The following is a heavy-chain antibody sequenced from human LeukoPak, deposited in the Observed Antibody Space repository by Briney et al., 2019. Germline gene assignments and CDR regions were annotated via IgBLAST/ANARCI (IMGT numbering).Heavy chain of an antibody. D-gene: IGHD3-10*01. Sequence: GGPLRLSCAASEFTFSDHWMTWVRQAPGKGLEWVSVISDSAGTTFYADSVKGRFTISRDNSKNKLYLQMNSLRAEGTAIYYCAKDTTPIRGRKRGGAFDMWGQGTMVTVSS. V-gene: IGHV3-23*01. CDR3: AKDTTPIRGRKRGGAFDM. CDR1: EFTFSDHW. CDR2: ISDSAGTT. J-gene: IGHJ3*02.